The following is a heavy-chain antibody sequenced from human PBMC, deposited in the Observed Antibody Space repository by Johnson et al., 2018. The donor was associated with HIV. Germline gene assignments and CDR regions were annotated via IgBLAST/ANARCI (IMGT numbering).Heavy chain of an antibody. CDR2: ISSSGSTI. D-gene: IGHD6-13*01. CDR3: ATYSSSWYKGGYAFDI. V-gene: IGHV3-11*04. CDR1: GFTFSDYY. J-gene: IGHJ3*02. Sequence: QVQLVESGGGLVKPGGSLRLSCAVSGFTFSDYYMSWIRQAPGKGLEWVSYISSSGSTIYYAASVKGRFTISRDNAKNSQYLQMNRLRAEDTAGYYWATYSSSWYKGGYAFDIWGQGTRVTVSS.